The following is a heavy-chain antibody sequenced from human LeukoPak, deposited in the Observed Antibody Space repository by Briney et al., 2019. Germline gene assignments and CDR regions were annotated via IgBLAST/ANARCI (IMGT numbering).Heavy chain of an antibody. V-gene: IGHV3-21*01. CDR1: GFTFSSYS. CDR3: ARVAAAGNFDY. Sequence: GGSLRLSCAASGFTFSSYSMNWVRQAPGKGLEWVSSISSSSSCIYYADSVKGRFTISRDNAKNSLYLQMNSLRAEDTAVYYCARVAAAGNFDYWGQGTLVTVSS. CDR2: ISSSSSCI. J-gene: IGHJ4*02. D-gene: IGHD6-13*01.